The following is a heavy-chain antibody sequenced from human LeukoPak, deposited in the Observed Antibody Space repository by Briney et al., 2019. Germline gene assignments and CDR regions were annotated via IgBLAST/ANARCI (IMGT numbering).Heavy chain of an antibody. CDR1: GFTFSSYG. V-gene: IGHV3-30*18. D-gene: IGHD1-26*01. J-gene: IGHJ4*02. CDR3: AKVANSGSYYADY. CDR2: ISYDGSNK. Sequence: PGSSLRLSCAASGFTFSSYGMHWVRQAPGKGLEWVAVISYDGSNKYYADSVKGRFTISRDNSKNTLYLQMNSLRAEDTAVYYCAKVANSGSYYADYWGQGTLVTVSS.